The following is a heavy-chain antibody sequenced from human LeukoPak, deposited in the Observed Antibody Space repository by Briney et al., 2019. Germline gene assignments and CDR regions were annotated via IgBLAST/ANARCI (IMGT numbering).Heavy chain of an antibody. CDR1: GVSISSSNSY. J-gene: IGHJ4*02. CDR2: IYYTGNT. V-gene: IGHV4-39*07. CDR3: ARAAGSGLIDY. D-gene: IGHD6-19*01. Sequence: SETLSLTCTVSGVSISSSNSYWGWIRQPPGKGLEWIGSIYYTGNTYYNASLKRRVTISLDTSKNQFSLTMRSVTAADTAVYYCARAAGSGLIDYWGQGILVIVSS.